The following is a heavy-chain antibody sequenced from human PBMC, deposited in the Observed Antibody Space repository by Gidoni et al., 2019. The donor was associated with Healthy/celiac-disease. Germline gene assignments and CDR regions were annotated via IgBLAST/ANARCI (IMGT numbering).Heavy chain of an antibody. CDR1: AGTFSSYA. Sequence: VQKPGSSVNVSCKASAGTFSSYAISWVRQAPGQGLAWMGGIIPIFGTANYAQKFQVRVTITADKSTSTAYMALSSLRSEDTAVYYGARDSEVPHAYWGQGTMVTVSS. V-gene: IGHV1-69*06. CDR2: IIPIFGTA. D-gene: IGHD2-8*01. CDR3: ARDSEVPHAY. J-gene: IGHJ4*02.